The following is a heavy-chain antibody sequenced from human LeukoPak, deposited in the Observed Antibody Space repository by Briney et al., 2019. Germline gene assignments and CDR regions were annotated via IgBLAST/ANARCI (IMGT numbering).Heavy chain of an antibody. CDR1: GGSISSSSYY. CDR2: IYYSGST. V-gene: IGHV4-39*07. Sequence: SETLSLTCTVSGGSISSSSYYWGWIRQPPGKGLEWIGSIYYSGSTYYNPSLKSRVTISVDTSKNQFSLKLSSVTAADTAVYYCARRVGGDYEPALDDWGQGTLVTVSS. D-gene: IGHD4-17*01. CDR3: ARRVGGDYEPALDD. J-gene: IGHJ4*02.